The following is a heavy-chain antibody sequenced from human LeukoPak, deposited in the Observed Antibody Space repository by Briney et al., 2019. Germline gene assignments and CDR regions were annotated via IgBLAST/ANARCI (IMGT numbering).Heavy chain of an antibody. J-gene: IGHJ6*02. D-gene: IGHD2-15*01. Sequence: PGGSLRLSCAASGFTFSSYAMSWVRQAPGKGLEWVSAISGSGGSTYYADSVKGRFTISRDNSKNTLYLQMNSLRAEDTAVYYCAKDAVYCSGGSCDYGMDVWGQGTTVTVSS. CDR2: ISGSGGST. CDR3: AKDAVYCSGGSCDYGMDV. CDR1: GFTFSSYA. V-gene: IGHV3-23*01.